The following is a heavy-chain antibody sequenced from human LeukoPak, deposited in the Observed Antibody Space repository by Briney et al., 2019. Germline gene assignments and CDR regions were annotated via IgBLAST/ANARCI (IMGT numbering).Heavy chain of an antibody. V-gene: IGHV3-23*01. CDR1: GFTFSSYA. CDR3: AKAVVVVPAATPFDY. J-gene: IGHJ4*02. D-gene: IGHD2-2*01. Sequence: GGSLRLSCAASGFTFSSYAMSWVRQAPGKGLEWVSTISGSGGATYYADSVKGRFTISRDSSKITLYLQMNGLRAEDTALFYCAKAVVVVPAATPFDYWGLGTLVTVSS. CDR2: ISGSGGAT.